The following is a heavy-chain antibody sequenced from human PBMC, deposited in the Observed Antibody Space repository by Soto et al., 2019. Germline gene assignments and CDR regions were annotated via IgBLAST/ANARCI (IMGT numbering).Heavy chain of an antibody. CDR2: IWYDGSNK. V-gene: IGHV3-33*01. D-gene: IGHD6-13*01. CDR3: ARSTAAGTWAYYYYGMDV. Sequence: QVQLVESGGGVVQPGRSLRLSCAASGFTFSSYGMHWVRQAPGKGLEWVAVIWYDGSNKYYADSVKGRFTISRDNSKNTLYLQMNSLRDEDTAVYYCARSTAAGTWAYYYYGMDVWGQGTTVTVSS. CDR1: GFTFSSYG. J-gene: IGHJ6*02.